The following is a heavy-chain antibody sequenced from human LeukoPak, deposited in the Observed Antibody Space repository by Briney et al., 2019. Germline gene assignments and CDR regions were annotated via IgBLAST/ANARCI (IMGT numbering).Heavy chain of an antibody. D-gene: IGHD5-12*01. V-gene: IGHV1-2*02. CDR1: GYTFTGYY. J-gene: IGHJ6*02. Sequence: ASVKVSCKASGYTFTGYYMHWVRQAPGQGLEWMGWINPSSGGTNYAQKLQGRVTMTTDTSTSTAYMELRSLRSDDTAVYYCARDSVSGYDYYYYGMDVWGQGTTVTVSS. CDR2: INPSSGGT. CDR3: ARDSVSGYDYYYYGMDV.